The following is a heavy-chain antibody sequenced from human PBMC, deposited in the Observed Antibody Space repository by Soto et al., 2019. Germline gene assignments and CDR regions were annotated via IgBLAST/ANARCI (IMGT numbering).Heavy chain of an antibody. V-gene: IGHV4-38-2*01. CDR3: ARQGDYYGYLGNNWFDP. D-gene: IGHD3-16*01. Sequence: SETLSLTCAVSGYSIISAHYLVLIRHPPGKGLEWIASINHSGSRNYNPSLKSRVTMSVDTSKNQFSLKLRSVTAADTAVYFCARQGDYYGYLGNNWFDPWGQGTLVTVSS. CDR1: GYSIISAHY. CDR2: INHSGSR. J-gene: IGHJ5*02.